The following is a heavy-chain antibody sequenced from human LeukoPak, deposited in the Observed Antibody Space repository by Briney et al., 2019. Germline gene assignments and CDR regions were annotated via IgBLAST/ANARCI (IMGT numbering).Heavy chain of an antibody. CDR1: GGSISNYY. CDR3: ARTHSSRYNWFDP. V-gene: IGHV4-59*12. Sequence: SETLSLTCTVSGGSISNYYWSWIRQPPGKGLEWIGYIYYSGSTNYNPSLKSRVTMSVDTSKNQFSLTLSSVTAADTAVYYCARTHSSRYNWFDPWGQGTLVTVSS. CDR2: IYYSGST. J-gene: IGHJ5*02. D-gene: IGHD6-13*01.